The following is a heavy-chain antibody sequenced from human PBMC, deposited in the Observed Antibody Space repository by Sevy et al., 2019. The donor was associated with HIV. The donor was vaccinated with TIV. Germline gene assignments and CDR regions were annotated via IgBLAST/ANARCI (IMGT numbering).Heavy chain of an antibody. CDR2: ISYSSSYI. CDR3: ARDGSYCGGDCRSWFDP. CDR1: GFTFSSYN. V-gene: IGHV3-21*01. J-gene: IGHJ5*02. D-gene: IGHD2-21*02. Sequence: GGSLRLSCAASGFTFSSYNMNWVRQAPGKGLEWVSSISYSSSYIYYAASVKGRFTISRDNAKNSVFLQMNSLRAEDTAVYYCARDGSYCGGDCRSWFDPWGQGTLVTVSS.